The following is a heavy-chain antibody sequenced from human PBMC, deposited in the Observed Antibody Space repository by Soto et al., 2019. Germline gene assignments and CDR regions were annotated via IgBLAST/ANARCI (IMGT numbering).Heavy chain of an antibody. CDR2: IYYSGST. Sequence: LSLTCTVSGGSISSYYWSWIRQPPGKGLEWIGYIYYSGSTNYNPSLKSRVTISVDTSKNQFSLKLSSVTAADTAVYYCARDRSGYYGNWFDPWGQGTLVTVSS. CDR3: ARDRSGYYGNWFDP. CDR1: GGSISSYY. J-gene: IGHJ5*02. V-gene: IGHV4-59*01. D-gene: IGHD3-22*01.